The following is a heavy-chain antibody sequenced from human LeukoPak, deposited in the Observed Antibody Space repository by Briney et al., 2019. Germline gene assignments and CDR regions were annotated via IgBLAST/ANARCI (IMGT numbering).Heavy chain of an antibody. V-gene: IGHV1-2*02. D-gene: IGHD5-24*01. Sequence: ASVKVSCKASGYTFTGHYMHWVRQAPGQGLEWMGWIDPNTGATNYAQKFQGRVTMTRDTSISTAYMELSRLRSDDTAVYYCARVGWLQSPDYWGQGTLVTVSS. CDR2: IDPNTGAT. CDR1: GYTFTGHY. J-gene: IGHJ4*02. CDR3: ARVGWLQSPDY.